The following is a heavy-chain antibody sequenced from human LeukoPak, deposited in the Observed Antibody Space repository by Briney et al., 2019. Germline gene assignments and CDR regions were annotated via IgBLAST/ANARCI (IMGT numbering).Heavy chain of an antibody. CDR1: GGSISSRSYY. Sequence: AETLSLTCTASGGSISSRSYYWGWIRQPPGKGLEWIGSIYYSGSTYYNPSLKSRVTISVDTSKNQFSLKLSSVTAADTAVYYCARLPSGSVIAAAGTNYFDYWGQGTLVTVSS. CDR2: IYYSGST. V-gene: IGHV4-39*01. J-gene: IGHJ4*02. CDR3: ARLPSGSVIAAAGTNYFDY. D-gene: IGHD6-13*01.